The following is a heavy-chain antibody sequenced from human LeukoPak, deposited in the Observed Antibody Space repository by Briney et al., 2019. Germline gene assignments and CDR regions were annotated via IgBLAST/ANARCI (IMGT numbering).Heavy chain of an antibody. CDR2: IGTSGNPI. CDR1: GFTFSGYI. V-gene: IGHV3-48*01. Sequence: GGSLRLSCAASGFTFSGYIMNWVRQAPGEGLEWVSFIGTSGNPIYYADSVKGRFTVSRDNAKNSLYLQMNSLRAEDTAVYYCAGDQWLDYWGQGTLVTVSS. J-gene: IGHJ4*02. CDR3: AGDQWLDY. D-gene: IGHD6-19*01.